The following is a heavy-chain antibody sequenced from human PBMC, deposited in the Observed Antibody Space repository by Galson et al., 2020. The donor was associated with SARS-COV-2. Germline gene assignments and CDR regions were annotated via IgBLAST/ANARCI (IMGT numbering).Heavy chain of an antibody. CDR1: GFTFGDYA. CDR2: ISSKAYGGTT. D-gene: IGHD3-3*01. CDR3: TRDDFWGGYYPEY. V-gene: IGHV3-49*03. Sequence: GGSLRLSCTASGFTFGDYAMSWFRQAPGKGLEWVGFISSKAYGGTTEYAASVKGRFTISRDDSKSIAYLQMNSLKTEDTAVYYCTRDDFWGGYYPEYWGQGTLVTVSS. J-gene: IGHJ4*02.